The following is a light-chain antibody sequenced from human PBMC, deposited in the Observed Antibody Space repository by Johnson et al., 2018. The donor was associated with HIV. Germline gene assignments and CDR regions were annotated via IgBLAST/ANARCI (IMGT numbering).Light chain of an antibody. CDR1: SSNIGNNY. CDR3: GTWDTSLSAHV. J-gene: IGLJ1*01. V-gene: IGLV1-51*01. Sequence: QSVLTQPPSVSAAPGQKVTISCSGSSSNIGNNYVSWYQQLPGTAPKLLIYDNNKRPSGIPDRFSGSKSGTSATLGITGLPTGDEADYYCGTWDTSLSAHVFVTGTKVTVL. CDR2: DNN.